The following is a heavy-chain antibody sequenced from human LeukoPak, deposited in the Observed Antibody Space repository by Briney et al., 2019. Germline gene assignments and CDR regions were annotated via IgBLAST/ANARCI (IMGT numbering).Heavy chain of an antibody. CDR1: GGSFSGYY. Sequence: SETLSLTCAVYGGSFSGYYWSLIRQPPGKGLEWIGEINHSGSTNYNPPLKSRVTISVDTSKNQFSLKLSSVTAADTAVYYCARALYDYVWGSYPTYWGQGTLVTVSS. J-gene: IGHJ4*02. D-gene: IGHD3-16*02. V-gene: IGHV4-34*01. CDR2: INHSGST. CDR3: ARALYDYVWGSYPTY.